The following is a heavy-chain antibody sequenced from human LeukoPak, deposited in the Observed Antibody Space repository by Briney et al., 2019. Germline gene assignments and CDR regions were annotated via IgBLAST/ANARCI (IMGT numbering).Heavy chain of an antibody. CDR3: AKGGVYGDYVGFQH. CDR1: GFTFSSYG. V-gene: IGHV3-30*18. J-gene: IGHJ1*01. CDR2: ISYDGSNK. Sequence: PGGSLRLSCAASGFTFSSYGMHWVRQAPGKGLEWVAVISYDGSNKYYADSVKGRFTISRDNSKNTLYLQMNSLRAEDTAVYYCAKGGVYGDYVGFQHWGQGTLVTVSS. D-gene: IGHD4-17*01.